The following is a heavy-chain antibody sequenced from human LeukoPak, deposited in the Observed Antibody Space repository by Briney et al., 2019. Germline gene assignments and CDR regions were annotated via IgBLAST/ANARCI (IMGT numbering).Heavy chain of an antibody. D-gene: IGHD5-24*01. V-gene: IGHV4-4*07. J-gene: IGHJ4*02. Sequence: SESLSLTRTVSVGSICSYYWSWIRPPAGRGREWIGRIYTSGNTKYNPSLKSRVSMSVYTSKTQFSLKLSSVSAADTAVYCSAREGMATMSGGVFDYWGEGSLVTVSS. CDR3: AREGMATMSGGVFDY. CDR1: VGSICSYY. CDR2: IYTSGNT.